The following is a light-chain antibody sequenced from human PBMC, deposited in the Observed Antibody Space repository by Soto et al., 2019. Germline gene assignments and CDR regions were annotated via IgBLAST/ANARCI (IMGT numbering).Light chain of an antibody. V-gene: IGKV3-20*01. J-gene: IGKJ1*01. CDR3: QQYGSSPCR. CDR1: QSVSSSY. CDR2: GAS. Sequence: EIVLTQSPATLSLSPGERATLSCRASQSVSSSYLAWYQQKPGQAPRLLIYGASSRATGIPDRFSGSGSGTDFTLTISRLEPEDFAVYYCQQYGSSPCRFGQGTKVDIK.